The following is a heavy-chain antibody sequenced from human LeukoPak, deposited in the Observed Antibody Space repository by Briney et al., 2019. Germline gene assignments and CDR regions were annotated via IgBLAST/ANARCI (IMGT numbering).Heavy chain of an antibody. Sequence: GGSLRLSCAASGFTFSSNEMSWVRQAPGKELEWVPYISSSGGTVKYADSVKGRFTISRDNAKNSLYLQMNSLRAEDTAVYYCAGDLPRWGQGTLVTVSS. CDR1: GFTFSSNE. CDR3: AGDLPR. J-gene: IGHJ4*02. CDR2: ISSSGGTV. V-gene: IGHV3-48*03.